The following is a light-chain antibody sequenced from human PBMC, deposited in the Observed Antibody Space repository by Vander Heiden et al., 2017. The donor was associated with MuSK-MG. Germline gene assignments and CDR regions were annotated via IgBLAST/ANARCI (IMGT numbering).Light chain of an antibody. CDR1: QGISNS. CDR2: AAS. V-gene: IGKV1-NL1*01. CDR3: QQYYSTLYT. J-gene: IGKJ2*01. Sequence: IQLSHSPSSLSASVGDRVTITCRASQGISNSLAWYQQKPGKAPKLLLYAASRLESGVPSRFSGSGSGTDYTLTISSLQPEDFATYYCQQYYSTLYTFGQGTKVEIK.